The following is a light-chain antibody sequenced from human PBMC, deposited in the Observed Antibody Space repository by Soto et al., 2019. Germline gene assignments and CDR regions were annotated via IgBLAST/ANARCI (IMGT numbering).Light chain of an antibody. V-gene: IGKV1-8*01. Sequence: AIRMTQSPSSLSASTGDRVTITCGASQGISSYLAWYQQKPGKAPKLLIYAASTLQSGVPSRFSGSGSGTDFTLTFSCLQSEDFATYYCQQYYNYPRTFGQGTKVDI. CDR2: AAS. CDR1: QGISSY. J-gene: IGKJ1*01. CDR3: QQYYNYPRT.